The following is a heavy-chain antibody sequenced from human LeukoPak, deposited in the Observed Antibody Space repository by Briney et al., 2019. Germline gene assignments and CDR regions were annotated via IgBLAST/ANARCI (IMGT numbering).Heavy chain of an antibody. D-gene: IGHD1-26*01. V-gene: IGHV4-39*01. CDR3: ARLLPLVGATQDY. Sequence: PSETLSLTCTVSGGSISSYYWGWIRQPPGKGLEWIGSIYYSGSTYYNPSLKSRVTISVDTSKNQFSLKLSSVTAADTAVYYCARLLPLVGATQDYWGQGALVTVSS. CDR1: GGSISSYY. CDR2: IYYSGST. J-gene: IGHJ4*02.